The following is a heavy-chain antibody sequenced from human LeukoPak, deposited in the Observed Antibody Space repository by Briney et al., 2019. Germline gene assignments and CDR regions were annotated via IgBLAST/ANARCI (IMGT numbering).Heavy chain of an antibody. CDR1: GFTFSSYA. V-gene: IGHV3-23*01. CDR3: ASRPGVDFDY. D-gene: IGHD1-14*01. Sequence: GGSLRLSCAASGFTFSSYAMSWVRQAPGKGLEWVSAISGSGGSTFYPDSVKGRFTISRDNSKTTLYLQMNSLRAEDTAIYYCASRPGVDFDYWGQGTLVTVSS. J-gene: IGHJ4*02. CDR2: ISGSGGST.